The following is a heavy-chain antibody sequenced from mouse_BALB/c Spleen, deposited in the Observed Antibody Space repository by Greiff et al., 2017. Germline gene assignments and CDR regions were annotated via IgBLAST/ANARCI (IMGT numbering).Heavy chain of an antibody. J-gene: IGHJ3*01. Sequence: EVKLMESGPGLVKPSQSLSLTCTVTGYSITSDYAWTWIRQFPGNKLEWMGYISYSGSTSYNPSLKSRISITRDTSKNQFFLQLNSVTTEDTATYYCARYGSSYAWFAYWGQGTLVTVSA. CDR3: ARYGSSYAWFAY. D-gene: IGHD1-1*01. CDR1: GYSITSDYA. V-gene: IGHV3-2*02. CDR2: ISYSGST.